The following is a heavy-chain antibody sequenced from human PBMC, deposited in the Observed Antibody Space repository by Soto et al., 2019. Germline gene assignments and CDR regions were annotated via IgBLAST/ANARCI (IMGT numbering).Heavy chain of an antibody. J-gene: IGHJ3*02. CDR2: ISGRGANT. V-gene: IGHV3-23*01. Sequence: EVQLLESGGGLVQPGGSLRLSCAASGLTFSSYAMSWVRQAPGKGLERVSAISGRGANTYYADSVKGRFTISRDNSKNTLYLQMNSLRAEDTAVYYCAKEIVVVVAATPAAAFDIWGQGTMVTVSS. D-gene: IGHD2-15*01. CDR3: AKEIVVVVAATPAAAFDI. CDR1: GLTFSSYA.